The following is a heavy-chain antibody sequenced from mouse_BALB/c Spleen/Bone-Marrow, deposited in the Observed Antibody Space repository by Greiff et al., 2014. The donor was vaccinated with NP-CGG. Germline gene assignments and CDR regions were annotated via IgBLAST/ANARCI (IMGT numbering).Heavy chain of an antibody. J-gene: IGHJ3*01. D-gene: IGHD1-1*01. V-gene: IGHV1-7*01. CDR2: INPSTGYT. CDR3: AREGYYGSPFAY. Sequence: QVQLQQPGAELAKPGASVKMSCKASGYTFTSYWMHWVKQRPGQGLEWIGYINPSTGYTEYNQKFKDKATLTADKSSSTAYMQLSSLKSEDSAVYYCAREGYYGSPFAYWGQGTLVTVSA. CDR1: GYTFTSYW.